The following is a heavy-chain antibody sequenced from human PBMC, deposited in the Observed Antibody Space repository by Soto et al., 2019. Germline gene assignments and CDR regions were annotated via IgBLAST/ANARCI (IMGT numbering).Heavy chain of an antibody. D-gene: IGHD3-10*01. CDR2: ITGDDGST. CDR3: AKCHFPLWFGEAIFDH. J-gene: IGHJ4*02. Sequence: EVQLLESGGGSVQPGGSLKVSCAAAGFTFSNYAMSWVRQAPGKGLQWVSSITGDDGSTYYTDSVEGRFTISRDNSKNTLKQQMNRLRAEDTAFYYCAKCHFPLWFGEAIFDHWGQGTLVTVSS. V-gene: IGHV3-23*01. CDR1: GFTFSNYA.